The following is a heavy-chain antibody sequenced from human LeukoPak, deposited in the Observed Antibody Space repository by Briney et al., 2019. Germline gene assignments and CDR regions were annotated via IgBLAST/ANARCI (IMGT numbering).Heavy chain of an antibody. D-gene: IGHD2-2*02. CDR3: AKVPYIVVVPAAIGLLDY. Sequence: GGSLRLSCAVSGFTFSSYAMSWVRQAPGKGLEWVSGISGSGGSTYYADSVKGRFTISRDNSKNTVSLQMNSLRAEDTAVYYCAKVPYIVVVPAAIGLLDYWGQGTLVTVSS. CDR2: ISGSGGST. CDR1: GFTFSSYA. V-gene: IGHV3-23*01. J-gene: IGHJ4*02.